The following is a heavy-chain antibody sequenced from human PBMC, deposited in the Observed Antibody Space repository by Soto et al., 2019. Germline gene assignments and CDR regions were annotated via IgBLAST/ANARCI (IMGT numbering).Heavy chain of an antibody. CDR3: AKGGPSSSPPRWSLRAGYMDV. J-gene: IGHJ6*03. D-gene: IGHD6-6*01. V-gene: IGHV3-23*01. Sequence: GGSLRLSCAASGFTFSSYAMSWVRQAPGKGLEWVSAISGSGGSTYYADSVKGRFTISRDNSKNTLYLQMNSLRAEDTAVYYCAKGGPSSSPPRWSLRAGYMDVWGKGTTVTVSS. CDR2: ISGSGGST. CDR1: GFTFSSYA.